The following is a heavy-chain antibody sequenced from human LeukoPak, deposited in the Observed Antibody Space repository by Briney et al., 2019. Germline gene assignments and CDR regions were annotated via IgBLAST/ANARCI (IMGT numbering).Heavy chain of an antibody. J-gene: IGHJ5*02. CDR2: INHSGST. V-gene: IGHV4-39*07. CDR1: GGSTSSSNYY. Sequence: SETLSLTCTVSGGSTSSSNYYWGWIRQPPGKGLEWIGEINHSGSTNYNPSLKSRVTISVDTSKNQFSLKLSSVTAADTAVYYCARGVNYGSGSYYPNWFDPWGQGTLVTVSS. D-gene: IGHD3-10*01. CDR3: ARGVNYGSGSYYPNWFDP.